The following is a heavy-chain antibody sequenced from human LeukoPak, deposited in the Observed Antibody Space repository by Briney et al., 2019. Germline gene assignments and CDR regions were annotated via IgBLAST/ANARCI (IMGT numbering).Heavy chain of an antibody. D-gene: IGHD6-19*01. J-gene: IGHJ4*02. Sequence: GASVKVSCTASGYTFTSYGISWVRQAPGQGLEWVGWISAYNGNTSYAQKLQGRFTMTTDTSTSTPYMELRSLRSDDTAVYYCESNAVAGKGNFDYWGQGTLVTVSS. CDR2: ISAYNGNT. CDR1: GYTFTSYG. V-gene: IGHV1-18*01. CDR3: ESNAVAGKGNFDY.